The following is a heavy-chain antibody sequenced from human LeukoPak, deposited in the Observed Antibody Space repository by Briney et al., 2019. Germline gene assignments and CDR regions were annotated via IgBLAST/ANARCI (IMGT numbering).Heavy chain of an antibody. CDR2: INFDGSEK. J-gene: IGHJ4*02. CDR3: ARDGDSGWSLSH. V-gene: IGHV3-7*01. Sequence: GGSLRLSCAASGFTFGSYWMTWVRQAPGKGLEWVAIINFDGSEKYYADSLKGRFTISRDNAENSLYLQMNSLRADDTALYYCARDGDSGWSLSHWGQGTLVTVSS. D-gene: IGHD6-13*01. CDR1: GFTFGSYW.